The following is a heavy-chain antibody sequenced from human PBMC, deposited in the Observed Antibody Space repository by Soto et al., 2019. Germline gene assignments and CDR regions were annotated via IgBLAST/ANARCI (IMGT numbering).Heavy chain of an antibody. D-gene: IGHD6-19*01. Sequence: GESLKISCAASGFTFSSYWMSWVRQAPGKGLEWVANIKQDGSEKYYVDSVKGRFTISRDNAKNSLYLQMNSLRAEDTAVYYCARAGYSSGWYASYAFDIWGQGTMVTVSS. J-gene: IGHJ3*02. CDR1: GFTFSSYW. CDR2: IKQDGSEK. V-gene: IGHV3-7*04. CDR3: ARAGYSSGWYASYAFDI.